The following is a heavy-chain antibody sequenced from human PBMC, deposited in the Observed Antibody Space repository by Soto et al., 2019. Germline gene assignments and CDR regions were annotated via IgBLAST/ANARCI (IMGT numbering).Heavy chain of an antibody. Sequence: QVQLQESGPGLVKPSETLSLTCSVSGGSISGYYWSWIRQPPGKGLEWIGYIYDTGSTKDNPSLKSRVTISIDTSKNQFSLMLSSVTAADTAVYYCAREQWLVRGVFDYWGQGTLVTVSS. CDR2: IYDTGST. J-gene: IGHJ4*02. D-gene: IGHD6-19*01. CDR1: GGSISGYY. CDR3: AREQWLVRGVFDY. V-gene: IGHV4-59*01.